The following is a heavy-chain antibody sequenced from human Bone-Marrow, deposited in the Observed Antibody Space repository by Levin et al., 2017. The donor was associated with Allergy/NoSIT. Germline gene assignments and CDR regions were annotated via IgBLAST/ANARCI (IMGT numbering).Heavy chain of an antibody. CDR3: ARDKGGYVPFDY. D-gene: IGHD5-12*01. CDR1: GFTFSTFW. J-gene: IGHJ4*02. Sequence: QPGGSLRLSCTASGFTFSTFWMSWVRQAPGKGLEWVANINQDASDKNYVDSVKGRFTISRDNAKNSLYLQMSSLRAEDTAVYYCARDKGGYVPFDYWGQGTLITVSS. CDR2: INQDASDK. V-gene: IGHV3-7*01.